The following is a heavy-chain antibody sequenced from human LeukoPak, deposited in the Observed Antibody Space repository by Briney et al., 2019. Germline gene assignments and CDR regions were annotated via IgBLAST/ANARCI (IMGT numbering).Heavy chain of an antibody. D-gene: IGHD6-25*01. J-gene: IGHJ4*02. V-gene: IGHV1-2*02. CDR2: INPNSGET. Sequence: SVKVSCKASGYIFTGYYMHCVRQAPGQGLEWMGWINPNSGETRYAQKFQGRVTMTRDTSISTAYMELSRLRSDETAVYYCGTLLSNAAFDYWGQGTLVTVSS. CDR1: GYIFTGYY. CDR3: GTLLSNAAFDY.